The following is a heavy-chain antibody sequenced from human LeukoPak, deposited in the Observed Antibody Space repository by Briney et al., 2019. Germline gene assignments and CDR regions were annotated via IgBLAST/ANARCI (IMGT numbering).Heavy chain of an antibody. CDR2: IIPIFGTA. Sequence: SVKVSCKASGGTFSRYAISWVRQAPGQGLEWMGGIIPIFGTANYAQKFQGRVTITADESTSTAYMEVSSLRSEDTAVYYCARAYSGYDFFDYWGQGILVTVSS. J-gene: IGHJ4*02. D-gene: IGHD5-12*01. CDR1: GGTFSRYA. CDR3: ARAYSGYDFFDY. V-gene: IGHV1-69*13.